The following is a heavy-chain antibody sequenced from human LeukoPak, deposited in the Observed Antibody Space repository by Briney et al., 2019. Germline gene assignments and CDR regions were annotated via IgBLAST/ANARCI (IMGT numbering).Heavy chain of an antibody. CDR1: GFTFSSYS. Sequence: PGGSLRLSCAASGFTFSSYSMNWVRQAPGKGLEWVSYISSSTNTIYYADSVKGRFTISRDNAKNSLFLQMNSLRDEDTAVYYCARWGNGANDDAFDIWGQGTMVTVSS. CDR3: ARWGNGANDDAFDI. D-gene: IGHD4/OR15-4a*01. CDR2: ISSSTNTI. V-gene: IGHV3-48*02. J-gene: IGHJ3*02.